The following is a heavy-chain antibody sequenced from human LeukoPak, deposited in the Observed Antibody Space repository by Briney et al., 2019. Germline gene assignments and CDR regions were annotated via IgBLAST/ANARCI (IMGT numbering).Heavy chain of an antibody. CDR1: GDSFSSYY. CDR2: VYYSGST. CDR3: ARGGYYGSGNDFRFDP. D-gene: IGHD3-10*01. J-gene: IGHJ5*02. Sequence: SETLSLTCTVSGDSFSSYYWTWIRQPPGKGLEWIGYVYYSGSTNYNPSLKSRVTISVDTSKNQFSLKLNSVTAADTAVYYCARGGYYGSGNDFRFDPWGQGTLVTVSS. V-gene: IGHV4-59*01.